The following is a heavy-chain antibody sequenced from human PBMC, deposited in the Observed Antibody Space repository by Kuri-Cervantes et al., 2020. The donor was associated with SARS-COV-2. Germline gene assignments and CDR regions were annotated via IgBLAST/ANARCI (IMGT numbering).Heavy chain of an antibody. CDR2: IGTAGDT. J-gene: IGHJ6*02. Sequence: GGSLRLSCAASGFTFSSYDMHWVRQATGKGLEWVSAIGTAGDTYYPGSVKGRFTISRENAKNSLYLQTNSLRAEDTAVYYCARESYYYGMDVWGQGTTVTVSS. V-gene: IGHV3-13*01. CDR1: GFTFSSYD. CDR3: ARESYYYGMDV.